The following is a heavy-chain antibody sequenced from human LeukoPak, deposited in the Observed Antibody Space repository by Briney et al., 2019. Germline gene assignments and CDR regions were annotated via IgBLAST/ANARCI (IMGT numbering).Heavy chain of an antibody. CDR2: INPNSGGT. CDR3: ARDPLIVVVPAAIPPTFGWFDP. CDR1: GYTFTGYY. D-gene: IGHD2-2*01. Sequence: ASVKVSCKASGYTFTGYYMHWVRQAPGQGLEWMGRINPNSGGTNYAQKFQGRVTMTRDTSISTAYMELSRLRSDDTAVYYCARDPLIVVVPAAIPPTFGWFDPRGQGTLVTVSS. J-gene: IGHJ5*02. V-gene: IGHV1-2*06.